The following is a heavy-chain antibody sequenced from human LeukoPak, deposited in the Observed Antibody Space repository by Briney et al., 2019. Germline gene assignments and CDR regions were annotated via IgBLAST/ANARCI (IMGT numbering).Heavy chain of an antibody. CDR3: ARFSRCSSGY. CDR2: INRDGSDT. J-gene: IGHJ4*02. D-gene: IGHD6-13*01. Sequence: GGSLRLSCAASGFTFSGYWMSWVRQAPGKGLEWVANINRDGSDTQYVDSVKGRFTISRDNAKNSLYLQMNSLRAEDTAVYYCARFSRCSSGYWGQGSLVTVSS. CDR1: GFTFSGYW. V-gene: IGHV3-7*01.